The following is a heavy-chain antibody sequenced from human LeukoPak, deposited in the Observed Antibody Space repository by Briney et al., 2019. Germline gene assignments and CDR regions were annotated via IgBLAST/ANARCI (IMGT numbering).Heavy chain of an antibody. Sequence: SETLSLSCTVSGGSISSGGYYWSWIRQHPGKGLEWIGYIYYSGSTYHNPSLKSRVTISVDTSKNQFSLKLSSVTAADTAVYYCARVDSSSWYDYWGQGILVTVSS. CDR1: GGSISSGGYY. CDR3: ARVDSSSWYDY. D-gene: IGHD6-13*01. J-gene: IGHJ4*02. CDR2: IYYSGST. V-gene: IGHV4-31*03.